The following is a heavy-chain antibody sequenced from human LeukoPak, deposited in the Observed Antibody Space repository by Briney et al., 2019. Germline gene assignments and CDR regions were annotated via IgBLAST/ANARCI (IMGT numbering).Heavy chain of an antibody. CDR3: ARDGLPAAGDY. D-gene: IGHD6-13*01. V-gene: IGHV3-7*01. CDR2: INQDGSEK. Sequence: GGSLRLSCAASGFTFSSYWMTWVRQAPGKGLDWVANINQDGSEKYYVNSVKGRFTISRDNAKNSLYLQMNSLRAEDTAVYYCARDGLPAAGDYWGQGTLVTASS. CDR1: GFTFSSYW. J-gene: IGHJ4*02.